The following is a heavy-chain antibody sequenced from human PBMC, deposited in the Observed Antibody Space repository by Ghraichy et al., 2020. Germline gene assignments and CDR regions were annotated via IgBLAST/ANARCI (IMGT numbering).Heavy chain of an antibody. J-gene: IGHJ4*02. Sequence: SETLSLTCTVSDGSISSSSYYWGWIRQSPGKGLEWIGSIYYSGSTYYNPSLKSRVTISVDTSKNQFSLKVRSVTAADTAVYNCASSGSSLGEYYFDYWGQGTLVTVSS. CDR2: IYYSGST. V-gene: IGHV4-39*01. CDR1: DGSISSSSYY. CDR3: ASSGSSLGEYYFDY. D-gene: IGHD1-26*01.